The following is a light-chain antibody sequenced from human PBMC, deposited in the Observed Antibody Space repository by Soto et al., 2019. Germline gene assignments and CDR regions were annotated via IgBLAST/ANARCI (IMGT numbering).Light chain of an antibody. V-gene: IGKV1-8*01. CDR3: QQYNTYPLT. Sequence: AIRMTQSPSSLSASTGDRVTITCRASQGISSYLAWYQQKPGKAPKLLIYAASTLQSGVPSRFSGSGSGTDFTLTISSLQPDDFATYYCQQYNTYPLTFGGGTTVEIK. CDR1: QGISSY. CDR2: AAS. J-gene: IGKJ4*01.